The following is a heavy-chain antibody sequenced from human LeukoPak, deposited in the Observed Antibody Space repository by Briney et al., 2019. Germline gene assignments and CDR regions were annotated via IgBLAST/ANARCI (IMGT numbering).Heavy chain of an antibody. J-gene: IGHJ5*02. CDR1: GGSISSSSYY. CDR3: ARLGAPNWFDP. CDR2: IYYSGST. Sequence: SETLSLTCTVSGGSISSSSYYWGWIRQPPGKGLEWIGSIYYSGSTYYNPSLKSRVTISVDTSKNQFSLKLSSVTAADTAVYYCARLGAPNWFDPWGQGTPVTVSS. V-gene: IGHV4-39*01.